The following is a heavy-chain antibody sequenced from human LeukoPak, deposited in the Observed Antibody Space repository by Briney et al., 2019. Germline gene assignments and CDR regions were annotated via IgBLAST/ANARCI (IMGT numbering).Heavy chain of an antibody. Sequence: GASVKVSCKASGGTFSSYAISWVRQAPGQGLEWMGGIIPIFGTANYAQKFQGRVTITADESTSTAYMELSSLRSEDTGVYYCAATLTVTTGSTYYGMDVWGQGTTVTVSS. V-gene: IGHV1-69*13. D-gene: IGHD4-17*01. CDR3: AATLTVTTGSTYYGMDV. CDR2: IIPIFGTA. CDR1: GGTFSSYA. J-gene: IGHJ6*02.